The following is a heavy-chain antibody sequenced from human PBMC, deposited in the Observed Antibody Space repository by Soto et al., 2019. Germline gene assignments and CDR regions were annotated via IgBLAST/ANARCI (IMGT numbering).Heavy chain of an antibody. J-gene: IGHJ4*02. V-gene: IGHV4-28*01. Sequence: QAQLQESGPGLVKPSDTLSLTCAVSGYSISSSNWWGWIRQPPEKGLEWIGYIYYSGTTYYNPSLKSRVTMSVDTSKNQFSLKLTSVTAVDTAVYYCARREIQGPIDYWGQGTLVTVSS. CDR3: ARREIQGPIDY. CDR1: GYSISSSNW. D-gene: IGHD1-26*01. CDR2: IYYSGTT.